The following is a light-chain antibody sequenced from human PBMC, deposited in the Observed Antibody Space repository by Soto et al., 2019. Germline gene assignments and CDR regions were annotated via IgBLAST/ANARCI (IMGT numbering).Light chain of an antibody. CDR3: QQRTNWPWT. Sequence: EIVLTQSPATLSLSPGERATLSCRASQSVNSYLAWYQQKPGQAPRLLIYDASNRATDIPARFSGSGSGTDFALTISSLEPEDFAVYYCQQRTNWPWTLGQGTKVDIK. J-gene: IGKJ1*01. CDR1: QSVNSY. V-gene: IGKV3-11*01. CDR2: DAS.